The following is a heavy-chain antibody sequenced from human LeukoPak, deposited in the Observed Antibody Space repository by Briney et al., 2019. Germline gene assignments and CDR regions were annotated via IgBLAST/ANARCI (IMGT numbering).Heavy chain of an antibody. V-gene: IGHV4-34*01. D-gene: IGHD6-13*01. CDR1: GGSFSGYY. CDR2: INHSGST. CDR3: ARAPLRQQPFDY. Sequence: SETLSLICAVYGGSFSGYYWSWIRQPPGKGLEWIGEINHSGSTNYTPSLKSRVTISVDTSKNQFSLKLSSVTAADTAVYYCARAPLRQQPFDYWGQGTLVTVSS. J-gene: IGHJ4*02.